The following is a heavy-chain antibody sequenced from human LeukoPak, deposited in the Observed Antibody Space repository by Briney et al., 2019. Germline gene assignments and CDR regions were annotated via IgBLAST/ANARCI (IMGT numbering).Heavy chain of an antibody. J-gene: IGHJ6*03. CDR2: IYYSGST. V-gene: IGHV4-59*12. Sequence: PSETLSLTCTVSGGSISSYYWSWIRQPPGKGLEWIGYIYYSGSTNYNPSLKSRVTISVDTSKNHFSLKLSSVTAADTAVYYCARGDYNYYYYMDVWGKGTTVTVSS. CDR3: ARGDYNYYYYMDV. CDR1: GGSISSYY.